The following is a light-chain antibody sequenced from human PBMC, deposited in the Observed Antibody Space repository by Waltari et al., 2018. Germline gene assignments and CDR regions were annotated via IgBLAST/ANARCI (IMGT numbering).Light chain of an antibody. V-gene: IGKV3-20*01. CDR2: GAS. J-gene: IGKJ1*01. CDR3: QHYVRLPVT. CDR1: QSVGRS. Sequence: EIVLTQSPGTLSLSPGERATLSCWASQSVGRSLAWYQQKRGQAPVLLIYGASTRATGLADRFSCSGSETDCSLTISRLEPEDFAVYYCQHYVRLPVTFGHGTKVEIK.